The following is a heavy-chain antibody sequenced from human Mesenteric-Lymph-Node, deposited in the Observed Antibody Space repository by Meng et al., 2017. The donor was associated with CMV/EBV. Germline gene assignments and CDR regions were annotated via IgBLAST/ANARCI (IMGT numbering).Heavy chain of an antibody. D-gene: IGHD6-13*01. V-gene: IGHV3-69-1*02. Sequence: GESLKISCAAFGFTFNDYYMNWVRQAPGKGLEWVSSISSSSAIYYADSVKGRFTISRDNAKNSLYLQMNSLRAEDTAVFYCARGASIAGGIFFDSWGQGTLVTVSS. J-gene: IGHJ4*02. CDR1: GFTFNDYY. CDR2: ISSSSAI. CDR3: ARGASIAGGIFFDS.